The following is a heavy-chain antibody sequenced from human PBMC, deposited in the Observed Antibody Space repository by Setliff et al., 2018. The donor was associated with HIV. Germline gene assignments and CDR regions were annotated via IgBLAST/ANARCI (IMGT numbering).Heavy chain of an antibody. CDR1: GYTFTSYY. V-gene: IGHV1-46*01. CDR2: INPSGGST. Sequence: ASVKVSCKASGYTFTSYYIHWVRQAPGQGLEWMGRINPSGGSTSYAQNFQSRVTMTRDTSTSTAYMELRSLRSDDTAVYYCARDDVGYCSGGSCYHLFDTFDIWGQGTVVTVSS. J-gene: IGHJ3*02. D-gene: IGHD2-15*01. CDR3: ARDDVGYCSGGSCYHLFDTFDI.